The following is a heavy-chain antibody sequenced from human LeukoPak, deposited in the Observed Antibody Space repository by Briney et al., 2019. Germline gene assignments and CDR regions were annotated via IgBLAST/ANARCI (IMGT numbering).Heavy chain of an antibody. Sequence: SETLSLTCAVYGGSFSGYYWSWIRQPPGKGLEWIGEINHSGSTNYNPSLKSRVTISVDTSKNQFSLKLSSVTAADTAVYYCARRGNYSSGWYYFDYWGQGTLVTVSS. CDR1: GGSFSGYY. V-gene: IGHV4-34*01. D-gene: IGHD6-19*01. J-gene: IGHJ4*02. CDR3: ARRGNYSSGWYYFDY. CDR2: INHSGST.